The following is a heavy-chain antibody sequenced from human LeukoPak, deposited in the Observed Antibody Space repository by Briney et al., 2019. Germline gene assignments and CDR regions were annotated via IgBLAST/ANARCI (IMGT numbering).Heavy chain of an antibody. Sequence: PSETLSLTCTVSGGSISRSSYYWSWIRQPPGKGLEWIGYIYYSGSTNYNPSLKSRVTISVDTSKNQFSLKLSSVTAAGTAVYYCARLRWLRSSGDFDYWGQGTLVTVSS. V-gene: IGHV4-61*05. J-gene: IGHJ4*02. CDR3: ARLRWLRSSGDFDY. CDR1: GGSISRSSYY. D-gene: IGHD5-12*01. CDR2: IYYSGST.